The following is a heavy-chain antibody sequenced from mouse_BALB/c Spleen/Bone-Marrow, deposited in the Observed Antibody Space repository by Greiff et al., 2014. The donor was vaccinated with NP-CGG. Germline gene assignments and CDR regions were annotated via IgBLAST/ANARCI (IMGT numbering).Heavy chain of an antibody. D-gene: IGHD5-1-1*01. Sequence: QVQLQQSAAELARPGASVKMSCKASGYTLTNYAMHWVKQRPGQGLEWIGYINPGSGYTEYNPKFTDKATLTADKSSNTAYMQLSNLTSEDSAVYCCARLTIIPNYWGQGTTLTVSS. J-gene: IGHJ2*01. V-gene: IGHV1-4*02. CDR1: GYTLTNYA. CDR2: INPGSGYT. CDR3: ARLTIIPNY.